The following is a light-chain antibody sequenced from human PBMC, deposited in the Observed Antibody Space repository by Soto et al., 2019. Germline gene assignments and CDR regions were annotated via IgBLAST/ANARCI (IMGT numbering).Light chain of an antibody. V-gene: IGKV1-6*01. Sequence: AIQMTQSPSSLSASVGDSVTITCRASQDIRNDLGWFQQKPGKAPNLLIYGASSVHRGVPSRFSGSGSGSDFTLTISSLKSEDFATSYCQQYYTTPWTFGQGTKVEIK. CDR3: QQYYTTPWT. CDR1: QDIRND. J-gene: IGKJ1*01. CDR2: GAS.